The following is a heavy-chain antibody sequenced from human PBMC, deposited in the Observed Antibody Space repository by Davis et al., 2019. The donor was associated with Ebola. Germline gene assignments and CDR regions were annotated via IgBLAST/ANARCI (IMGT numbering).Heavy chain of an antibody. V-gene: IGHV1-24*01. CDR2: FDPEDGET. D-gene: IGHD3-10*01. Sequence: AASVKVSCKVSGYTLTELSMHWVRQAPGKGLEWMGGFDPEDGETIYAQKFQGRVTMTTDASTSTAYMELRSLRSGDTAVYYCARGGVMIIVRYYHYNMDVWGQGTTVTVSS. J-gene: IGHJ6*01. CDR1: GYTLTELS. CDR3: ARGGVMIIVRYYHYNMDV.